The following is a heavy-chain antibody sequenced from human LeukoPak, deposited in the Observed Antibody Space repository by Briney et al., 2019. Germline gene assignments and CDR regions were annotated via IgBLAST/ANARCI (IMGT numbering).Heavy chain of an antibody. CDR1: GGSFSGYY. V-gene: IGHV4-34*01. CDR2: IYYSGRT. D-gene: IGHD3-16*02. Sequence: SETLSLTCAVYGGSFSGYYWSWIRQPPGKGLEWIGTIYYSGRTSYSPSLKSRVTISVDTSKNQFSLSLSSVTAADTAVYYCARHDGWHLGDLSFIPGAFFDLWGQGTLVTVSS. J-gene: IGHJ4*02. CDR3: ARHDGWHLGDLSFIPGAFFDL.